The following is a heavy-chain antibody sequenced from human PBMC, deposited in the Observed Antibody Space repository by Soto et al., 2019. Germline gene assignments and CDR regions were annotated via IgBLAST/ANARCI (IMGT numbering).Heavy chain of an antibody. CDR3: ARAARWLQSRYFDL. CDR1: GFTFSSYD. J-gene: IGHJ2*01. V-gene: IGHV3-13*01. D-gene: IGHD5-12*01. CDR2: IDIAGDT. Sequence: GGSLRLSCAASGFTFSSYDMQWVRQATGKGLEWVSAIDIAGDTYYPDSVKGRFTISREKAKNSLYLQMNSLRADDTAVYYCARAARWLQSRYFDLWGRGTLVTVSS.